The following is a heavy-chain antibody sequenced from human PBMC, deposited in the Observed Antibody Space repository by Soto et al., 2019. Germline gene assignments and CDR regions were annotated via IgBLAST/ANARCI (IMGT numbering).Heavy chain of an antibody. CDR2: IYYSGGT. CDR1: GSSISSSSYY. Sequence: SETLSLTCTVSGSSISSSSYYWGWIRQPPGKGLEWIGSIYYSGGTYYNPSLKSRVTISVDTSKNQFSLKLSSVTAADTAVYYCARLKGMTTDFNYYYGMDVWGQGTTVTVSS. CDR3: ARLKGMTTDFNYYYGMDV. D-gene: IGHD4-4*01. V-gene: IGHV4-39*01. J-gene: IGHJ6*02.